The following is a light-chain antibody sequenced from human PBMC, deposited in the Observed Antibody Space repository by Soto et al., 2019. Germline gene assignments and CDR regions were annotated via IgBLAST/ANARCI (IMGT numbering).Light chain of an antibody. Sequence: EIVMTQSPATLSVSPGERATLSCRASQSVSSNLAWYPQKPGQAPRILIYGASTRATGIPARFSGSGSGTEFTLTISSLQSEDFAVYYCQQYNNWPPWTFGQGTKVEIK. J-gene: IGKJ1*01. CDR1: QSVSSN. CDR3: QQYNNWPPWT. V-gene: IGKV3-15*01. CDR2: GAS.